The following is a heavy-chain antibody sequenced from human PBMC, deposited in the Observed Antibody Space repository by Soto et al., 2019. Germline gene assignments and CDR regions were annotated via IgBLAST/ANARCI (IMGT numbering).Heavy chain of an antibody. J-gene: IGHJ6*02. CDR1: GYTFTSYA. D-gene: IGHD3-10*01. CDR3: ARADPRLMVRGVLGKNYYGMDV. CDR2: INAGNGNT. V-gene: IGHV1-3*01. Sequence: GASVKVSCKASGYTFTSYAMHWVRQAPGQRLEWMGWINAGNGNTKYSQKFQGRVTITRDTSASTAYMELSSLRSEDTAVYYCARADPRLMVRGVLGKNYYGMDVWGQGTTVTVSS.